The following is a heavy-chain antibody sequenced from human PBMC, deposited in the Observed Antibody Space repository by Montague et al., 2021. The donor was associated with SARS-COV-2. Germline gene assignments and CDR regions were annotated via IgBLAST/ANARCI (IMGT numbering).Heavy chain of an antibody. CDR2: IYNRGTT. V-gene: IGHV4-59*01. J-gene: IGHJ1*01. CDR3: ASVGTGYSSNLPSYFQH. Sequence: SETLSLTCTVSDDSFSHYFWSWIRQPPGKGLEWIGNIYNRGTTNYNPALKSRVSLSIDKSKNQLSLNLTSVTAADTAVYYCASVGTGYSSNLPSYFQHWGLGTLVTVSS. D-gene: IGHD6-13*01. CDR1: DDSFSHYF.